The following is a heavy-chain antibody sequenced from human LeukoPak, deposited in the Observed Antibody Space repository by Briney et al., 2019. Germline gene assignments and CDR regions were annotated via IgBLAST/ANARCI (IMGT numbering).Heavy chain of an antibody. V-gene: IGHV4-61*02. Sequence: SHTLSLTCTVSGGSISRGSYYWRSLPQPAGKGLEWIGRTYTSGSTNYNPSLKSRVTISVDTSKNQFSLKLSSVTAADTAVYYCARARGDRGYAFDIWGQGTMVTVSS. CDR1: GGSISRGSYY. CDR3: ARARGDRGYAFDI. D-gene: IGHD5-12*01. J-gene: IGHJ3*02. CDR2: TYTSGST.